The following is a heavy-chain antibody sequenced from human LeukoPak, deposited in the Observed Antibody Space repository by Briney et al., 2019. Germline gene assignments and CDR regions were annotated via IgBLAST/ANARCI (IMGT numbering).Heavy chain of an antibody. Sequence: GASVKVSCKASGGTFSSYAISWVRQAPGQGLEWMGGIIPIFGTANYAQKFQGRVTITADESTSTAYMELSSLRSEDTAVYYCARGRAYGGNGAPHKIYSYYYMDVWGKGTTVTASS. CDR3: ARGRAYGGNGAPHKIYSYYYMDV. CDR2: IIPIFGTA. CDR1: GGTFSSYA. J-gene: IGHJ6*03. V-gene: IGHV1-69*13. D-gene: IGHD4-23*01.